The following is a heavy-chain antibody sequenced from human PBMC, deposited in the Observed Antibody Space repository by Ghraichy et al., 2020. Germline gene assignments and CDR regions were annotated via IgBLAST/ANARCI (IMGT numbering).Heavy chain of an antibody. Sequence: SETLSLTCAVSGGSISSSNWWSWVRQPPGKGLEWIGEIYHSGSTNYNPSLKSRVTISVDKSKNQFSLKLSSVTAADTAVYYCAVGYYYGSGRRYYMDVWGKGTTVTVSS. CDR2: IYHSGST. CDR1: GGSISSSNW. CDR3: AVGYYYGSGRRYYMDV. D-gene: IGHD3-10*01. V-gene: IGHV4-4*02. J-gene: IGHJ6*03.